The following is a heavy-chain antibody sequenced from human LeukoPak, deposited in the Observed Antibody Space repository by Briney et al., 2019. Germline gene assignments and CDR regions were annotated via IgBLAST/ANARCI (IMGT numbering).Heavy chain of an antibody. J-gene: IGHJ4*02. CDR2: ITGSGGNT. Sequence: PGGSLRLSCAASGFTFSSYAMSWVRQAPGKGLEWVSAITGSGGNTYYADSVKGRFTISRDNSKNTLYLQMNSLRAEDTAVYYCAKDPSSGWSIDYWGQGTLVTVSS. CDR1: GFTFSSYA. D-gene: IGHD6-19*01. V-gene: IGHV3-23*01. CDR3: AKDPSSGWSIDY.